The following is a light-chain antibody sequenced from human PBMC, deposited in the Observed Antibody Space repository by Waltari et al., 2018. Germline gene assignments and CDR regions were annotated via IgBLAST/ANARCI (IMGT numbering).Light chain of an antibody. CDR2: WAS. J-gene: IGKJ4*01. CDR1: QSVLFNSNNKNY. CDR3: QQYDSFPLT. Sequence: DIVMTQSPDSLAVSLGERATINCKSSQSVLFNSNNKNYLAWYQQKPGQPPKLLIYWASTRESGVPDRFSGSGSGTDFVLTISSLQAEDVAVYYCQQYDSFPLTFGGGTNVEV. V-gene: IGKV4-1*01.